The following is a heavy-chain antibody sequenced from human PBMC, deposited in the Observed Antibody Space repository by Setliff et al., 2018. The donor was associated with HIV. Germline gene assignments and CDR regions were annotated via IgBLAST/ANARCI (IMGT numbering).Heavy chain of an antibody. Sequence: SETLSLTCAVSGGSISSSNWWSWVRQPPGKGLEWIGEIYHSGGTSYNPSLKSRVTISVDKSRNQLSLKLSSVTAADTAVYYCAKDRGSFITVGPSAPQYYFDYWGQGTQVTVSS. V-gene: IGHV4-4*02. CDR3: AKDRGSFITVGPSAPQYYFDY. D-gene: IGHD2-2*01. CDR2: IYHSGGT. J-gene: IGHJ4*02. CDR1: GGSISSSNW.